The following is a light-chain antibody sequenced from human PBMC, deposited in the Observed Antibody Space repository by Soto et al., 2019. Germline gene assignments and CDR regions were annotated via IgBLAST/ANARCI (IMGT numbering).Light chain of an antibody. Sequence: DIQMPQSPSTLSASVGDRVTITCRASQSISSRLAWYQQKPGKAPKLLIYDASSLESGAPSRFSGSGSGTEITLTISSLQPDDFATYYCQQYNSYPWTFGQGTKV. CDR3: QQYNSYPWT. V-gene: IGKV1-5*01. J-gene: IGKJ1*01. CDR1: QSISSR. CDR2: DAS.